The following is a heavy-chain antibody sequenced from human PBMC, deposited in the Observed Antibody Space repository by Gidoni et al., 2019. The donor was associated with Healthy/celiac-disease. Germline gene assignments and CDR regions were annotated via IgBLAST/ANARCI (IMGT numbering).Heavy chain of an antibody. CDR3: ARDSIAAAGTDAFDI. CDR2: ISSSSSYI. V-gene: IGHV3-21*01. J-gene: IGHJ3*02. CDR1: GFTFVSYS. Sequence: EVQLVESGGGLVKPGGSLRLPCAASGFTFVSYSMNWVRRAPGKGLGWVSSISSSSSYIYYADSVKGRFTISRDNAKNSLYLQMNSLRAEDTAVYYCARDSIAAAGTDAFDIWGQGTMVTVSS. D-gene: IGHD6-13*01.